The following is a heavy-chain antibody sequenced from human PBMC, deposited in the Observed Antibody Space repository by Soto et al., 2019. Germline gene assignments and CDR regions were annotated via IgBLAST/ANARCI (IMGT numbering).Heavy chain of an antibody. V-gene: IGHV4-4*02. Sequence: QVQLQESGPGLVKPSGTLSLTCAVSGGSISSSNWWSWARQPPGKGLEWIREIYHSGSTSYNPSLKSRVTISVDKSKNQFSLRLNSVTAADTAVYYCARAEQSRHYYGSGTTSDWGQGTLVTVSS. D-gene: IGHD3-10*01. CDR1: GGSISSSNW. CDR2: IYHSGST. J-gene: IGHJ4*02. CDR3: ARAEQSRHYYGSGTTSD.